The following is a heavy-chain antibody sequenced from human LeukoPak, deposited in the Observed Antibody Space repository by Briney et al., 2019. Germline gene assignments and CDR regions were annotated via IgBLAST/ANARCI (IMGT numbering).Heavy chain of an antibody. CDR3: ARYKRGHTVATIIDY. V-gene: IGHV5-51*01. Sequence: GESLKISCKGSGYSFTSYWIGWVRQMPGKGLEWMGIIYPGDSDTRYSPSFQGQVTISADKSISTAYLQWSSLKASDTAMYYCARYKRGHTVATIIDYWGQGTLVTVSS. J-gene: IGHJ4*02. D-gene: IGHD5-12*01. CDR2: IYPGDSDT. CDR1: GYSFTSYW.